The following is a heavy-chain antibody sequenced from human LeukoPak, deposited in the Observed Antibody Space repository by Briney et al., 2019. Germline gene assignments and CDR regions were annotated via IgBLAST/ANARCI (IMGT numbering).Heavy chain of an antibody. CDR3: ARDDGNYYDSSGFDY. CDR1: GFIFSTYT. D-gene: IGHD3-22*01. Sequence: GGSLRLSCAASGFIFSTYTMNWVRQAPGKGLEWVSSISSSSSYIYYADSVKGRFTISRDNAKKSLYPQMNSLRAEDTAVYYCARDDGNYYDSSGFDYWGQGTLVTFSS. V-gene: IGHV3-21*01. CDR2: ISSSSSYI. J-gene: IGHJ4*02.